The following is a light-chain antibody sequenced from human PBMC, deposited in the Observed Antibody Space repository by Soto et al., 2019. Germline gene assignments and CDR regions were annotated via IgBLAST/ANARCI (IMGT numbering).Light chain of an antibody. V-gene: IGKV1-8*01. CDR3: QQYYNYPYT. CDR2: SAS. Sequence: AIRMTQSPSSFSASTGDRVTITCRASQGISSYLAWYQQKPGKAPKLLIYSASTLQSGVPSRFSGSKSGTDFTLPINSLQSEDFATYYCQQYYNYPYTFGQGTKWEIK. J-gene: IGKJ2*01. CDR1: QGISSY.